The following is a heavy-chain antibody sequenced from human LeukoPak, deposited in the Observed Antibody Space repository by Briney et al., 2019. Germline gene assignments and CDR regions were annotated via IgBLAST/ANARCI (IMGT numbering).Heavy chain of an antibody. CDR2: IYPSGDST. CDR1: GYKFTSYY. Sequence: ASVKVSCKASGYKFTSYYMHWVRQAPGQGPEWMGIIYPSGDSTRYAQKFRDRVTMTRDTSTSTVSMELSSLRSEDTAVYYCARDPYYYDSSAYFDYWGQGTLVTVSP. J-gene: IGHJ4*02. V-gene: IGHV1-46*01. CDR3: ARDPYYYDSSAYFDY. D-gene: IGHD3-22*01.